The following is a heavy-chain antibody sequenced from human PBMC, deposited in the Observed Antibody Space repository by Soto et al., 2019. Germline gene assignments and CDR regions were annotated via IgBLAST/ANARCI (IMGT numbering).Heavy chain of an antibody. CDR3: AREISRNWFDP. V-gene: IGHV3-21*01. J-gene: IGHJ5*02. CDR2: ISSSSSYI. Sequence: EVQLVESGGGLVKPGGSLRLSCAASGFTFSSYSMTWVRQAPGKGLEWVSSISSSSSYIYYADSVKGRFTISRDNAKNSLYLQMNSLRAEDTAVYYCAREISRNWFDPWGQGTLVTVSS. CDR1: GFTFSSYS.